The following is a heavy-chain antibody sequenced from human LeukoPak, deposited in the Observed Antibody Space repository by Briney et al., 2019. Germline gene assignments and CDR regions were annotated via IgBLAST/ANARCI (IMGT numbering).Heavy chain of an antibody. CDR3: AKDVTRG. V-gene: IGHV3-23*01. J-gene: IGHJ4*02. CDR2: VTVDGGTT. CDR1: GLTFSTYA. Sequence: PGGSLRLSCAASGLTFSTYAMSWVRQAPGKGLEWVSTVTVDGGTTYYADSVKGRFTISRDNSKNTLYLQMNSLRADDTAVYYCAKDVTRGWGQGTLVTVSS. D-gene: IGHD4-17*01.